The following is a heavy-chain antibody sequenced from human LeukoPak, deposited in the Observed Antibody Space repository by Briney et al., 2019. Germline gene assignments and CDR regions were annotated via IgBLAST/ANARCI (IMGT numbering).Heavy chain of an antibody. CDR1: GFTFSSYA. CDR3: VKDRERIAVAGRTDYYGMDV. V-gene: IGHV3-30-3*01. J-gene: IGHJ6*02. CDR2: ILYEGSKK. Sequence: GGSLRLSCAASGFTFSSYAMHWVRQAPGKGLEWVAVILYEGSKKYYGDYGKGRFIISRDNSKNTLYLEMSSLRAEDTAAYYCVKDRERIAVAGRTDYYGMDVWGQGTTVTASS. D-gene: IGHD6-19*01.